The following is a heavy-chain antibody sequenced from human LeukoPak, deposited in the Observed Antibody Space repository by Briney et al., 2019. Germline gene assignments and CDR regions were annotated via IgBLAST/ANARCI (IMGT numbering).Heavy chain of an antibody. J-gene: IGHJ4*02. V-gene: IGHV4-39*07. Sequence: PSETLSLTCTVSGGSISSSSYYWGWIRQPPGKGLEWIGSIYYSGSTYYNPSLKSRVTISVDTSKNQFSLKLSSVTAADTAVYYCARVRGERIAAAAYFDYWGQGTLVTVSS. CDR3: ARVRGERIAAAAYFDY. D-gene: IGHD6-13*01. CDR2: IYYSGST. CDR1: GGSISSSSYY.